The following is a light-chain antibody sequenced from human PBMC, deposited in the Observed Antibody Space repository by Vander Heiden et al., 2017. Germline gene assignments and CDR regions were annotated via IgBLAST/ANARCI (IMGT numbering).Light chain of an antibody. J-gene: IGKJ2*01. CDR2: WAS. CDR1: HNLLNSSNRMNY. V-gene: IGKV4-1*01. CDR3: KGYYSAPYT. Sequence: DNVMTQSPDYLAASLGERPTIYCKFIHNLLNSSNRMNYLAWYQQKQGQPPGLLNYWASTRGSGVPDRFSGSGSGTDFTLTISSLQAEDVAVYYGKGYYSAPYTFGQGTKLEIK.